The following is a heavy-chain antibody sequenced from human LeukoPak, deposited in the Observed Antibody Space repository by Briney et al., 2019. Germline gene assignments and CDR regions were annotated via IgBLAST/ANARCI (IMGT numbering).Heavy chain of an antibody. CDR1: GYTFTSYY. D-gene: IGHD1-26*01. CDR3: ARDGIVGATGSWFDP. J-gene: IGHJ5*02. Sequence: ASVKVSCKASGYTFTSYYMHWVRQAPGQGLEWMGIINPSGGSTSYAQKFQGRVTMTRDMSTSTVYMELSSLRSEDTAVYYRARDGIVGATGSWFDPWGQGTLVTVSS. V-gene: IGHV1-46*01. CDR2: INPSGGST.